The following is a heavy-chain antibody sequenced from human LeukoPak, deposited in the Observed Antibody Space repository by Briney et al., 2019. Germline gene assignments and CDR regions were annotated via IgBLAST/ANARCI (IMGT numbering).Heavy chain of an antibody. Sequence: SETLSLTRTVSGGSISGGSYYWSWIRQPAGKGLEWIGRIYTSGSTNYNPSLKSRVTISVDTSKNQFSLKLSSVTAADTAVYYCARAGGYCSSTSCQNWFDPWGQGTLVTVSS. D-gene: IGHD2-2*01. V-gene: IGHV4-61*02. J-gene: IGHJ5*02. CDR2: IYTSGST. CDR3: ARAGGYCSSTSCQNWFDP. CDR1: GGSISGGSYY.